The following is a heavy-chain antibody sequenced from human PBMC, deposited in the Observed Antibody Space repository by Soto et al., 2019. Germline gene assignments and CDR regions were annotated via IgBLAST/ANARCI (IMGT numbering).Heavy chain of an antibody. CDR2: ITGSGDYT. CDR3: AKARYFDSTGYLYYFDY. J-gene: IGHJ4*02. V-gene: IGHV3-23*01. D-gene: IGHD3-22*01. CDR1: GFTFSNYA. Sequence: EVQLLESGGGLAQPGASLRLSCAASGFTFSNYAMSWVRQAPGKGLEWVSSITGSGDYTYYADSVKGRFTISRDNSKNTLYLQMNSLRAGDTAVYYCAKARYFDSTGYLYYFDYWGQGTLITASS.